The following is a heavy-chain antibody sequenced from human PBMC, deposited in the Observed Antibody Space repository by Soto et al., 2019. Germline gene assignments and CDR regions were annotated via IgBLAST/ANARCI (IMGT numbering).Heavy chain of an antibody. Sequence: QVQLVESGGGVVQPGRSLRLSCAASGFTFSSYGMHWVRQAPGKGLEWVAVIWYDGSNKYYADSVKGRFTISRDNSKNTLYLQMNSLRAEDTAVYYCARNGFEYSSSRVRGDAFDIWGQGTMVTVSS. D-gene: IGHD6-6*01. CDR3: ARNGFEYSSSRVRGDAFDI. CDR1: GFTFSSYG. CDR2: IWYDGSNK. V-gene: IGHV3-33*01. J-gene: IGHJ3*02.